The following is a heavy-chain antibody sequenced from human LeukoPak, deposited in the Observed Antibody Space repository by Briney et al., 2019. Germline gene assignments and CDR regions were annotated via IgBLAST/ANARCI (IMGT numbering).Heavy chain of an antibody. D-gene: IGHD1-26*01. V-gene: IGHV3-15*01. CDR1: GFTFNNAW. CDR2: IKRKTDGGTT. CDR3: TRIIKSGSFDY. J-gene: IGHJ4*02. Sequence: PGGSLRLSCAASGFTFNNAWMSWVRQAPGKGLEWVGRIKRKTDGGTTDYAAPVKGRFTISRDDSKNTLYLQMNSLKIEDTAVYYCTRIIKSGSFDYWGQGVLVTVSS.